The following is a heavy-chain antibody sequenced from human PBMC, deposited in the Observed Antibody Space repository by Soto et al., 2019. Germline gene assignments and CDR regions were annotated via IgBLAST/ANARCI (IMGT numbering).Heavy chain of an antibody. J-gene: IGHJ4*02. CDR3: ARDHGDQPTSYYFDY. Sequence: PSQTLSLTCAISGDSVSSNSAAWNWIRLSPSRGLEWLARTYYRSRWYNDYAVSVRSRVTVNPDTSKNQFSLQLNSVTPEDTAVYYCARDHGDQPTSYYFDYWGKGTLVPVSS. CDR2: TYYRSRWYN. CDR1: GDSVSSNSAA. D-gene: IGHD2-2*01. V-gene: IGHV6-1*01.